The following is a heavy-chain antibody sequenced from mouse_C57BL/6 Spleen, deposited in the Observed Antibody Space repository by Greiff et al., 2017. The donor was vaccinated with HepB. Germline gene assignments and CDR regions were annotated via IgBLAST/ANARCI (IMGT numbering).Heavy chain of an antibody. CDR3: ARDDYDNPFAY. CDR1: GYTFTDYN. V-gene: IGHV1-18*01. CDR2: INPNNGGT. Sequence: EVQGVESGPELVKPGASVKIPCKASGYTFTDYNMDWVKQSHGKSLEWIGDINPNNGGTIYNQKFKGKATLTVDKSSSTAYMELRSLTSEDTAVYYCARDDYDNPFAYWGQGTLVTVSA. D-gene: IGHD2-4*01. J-gene: IGHJ3*01.